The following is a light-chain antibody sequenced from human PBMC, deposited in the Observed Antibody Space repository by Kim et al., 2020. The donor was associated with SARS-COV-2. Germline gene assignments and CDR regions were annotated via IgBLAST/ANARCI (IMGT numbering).Light chain of an antibody. CDR2: DAS. V-gene: IGKV3-11*01. J-gene: IGKJ5*01. CDR3: QQRFDWPPIT. CDR1: QSVHNF. Sequence: SPGERASLSGMASQSVHNFLAWYHQKPGQAPRLLIYDASNRATGIPARFSGSGSVTDFTLTISRLEPEDFAVYYCQQRFDWPPITFGQGTRLEIK.